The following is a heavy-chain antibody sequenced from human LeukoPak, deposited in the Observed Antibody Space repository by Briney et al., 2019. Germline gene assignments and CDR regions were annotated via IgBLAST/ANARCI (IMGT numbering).Heavy chain of an antibody. CDR2: INPGGDNT. CDR3: ARIRDGYNDAYVI. CDR1: GYTFTNYY. V-gene: IGHV1-46*01. Sequence: ASVKVSCKASGYTFTNYYIHWVRQAPGQGLEWMGLINPGGDNTDYAQNFQGRVTMTRDTSTSTVYMGLSSLRSEDTAVYYCARIRDGYNDAYVIWGQGTMVTVSS. D-gene: IGHD5-24*01. J-gene: IGHJ3*02.